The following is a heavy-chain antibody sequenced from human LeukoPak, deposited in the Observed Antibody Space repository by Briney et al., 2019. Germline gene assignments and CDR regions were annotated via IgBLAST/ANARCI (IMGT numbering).Heavy chain of an antibody. Sequence: ASVKVSCKASGYTFTSYVMGWVRQAPGQGLEWMGRISVYNGNTKYGQKLQGRVTMTTDTSTSTAYMELRSLRSDDTAVYYCGRSFVDDGMDVWGQGTTVTVSS. CDR3: GRSFVDDGMDV. CDR1: GYTFTSYV. CDR2: ISVYNGNT. D-gene: IGHD3-10*01. V-gene: IGHV1-18*01. J-gene: IGHJ6*02.